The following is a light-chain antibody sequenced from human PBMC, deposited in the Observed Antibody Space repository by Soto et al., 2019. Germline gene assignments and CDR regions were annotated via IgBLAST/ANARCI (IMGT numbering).Light chain of an antibody. V-gene: IGKV1-5*03. CDR3: QHYGSYSPWT. Sequence: DIQMTQSPSTLSASVGDRVTITCRASQSIGSWLAWYQQKPGKAPKLLIYKASSLESGVPSRFSGSGSGTGVTLTISSLQPDDFASYYCQHYGSYSPWTFGQGNKVEIK. CDR2: KAS. CDR1: QSIGSW. J-gene: IGKJ1*01.